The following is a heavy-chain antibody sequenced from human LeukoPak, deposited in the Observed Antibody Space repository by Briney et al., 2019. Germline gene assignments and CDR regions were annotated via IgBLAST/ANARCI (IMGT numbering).Heavy chain of an antibody. J-gene: IGHJ4*02. CDR2: ISAYNGNT. CDR1: GYTFTSYG. CDR3: AREPYSSSDEYFDD. V-gene: IGHV1-18*01. D-gene: IGHD6-6*01. Sequence: ASVKVSCKASGYTFTSYGISWVRQAPGQGLEWMGWISAYNGNTNYAQKLQGRVTMTTDTSTSTAYMELRSLRSDDTAVYYCAREPYSSSDEYFDDWGQGTLVTVSS.